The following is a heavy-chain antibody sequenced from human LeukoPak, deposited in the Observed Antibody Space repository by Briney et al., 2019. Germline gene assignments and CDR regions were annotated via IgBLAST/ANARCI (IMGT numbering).Heavy chain of an antibody. V-gene: IGHV1-69*06. J-gene: IGHJ4*02. CDR1: GYTFTGYY. D-gene: IGHD3-9*01. Sequence: GASVKVSCKASGYTFTGYYMNWVRQAPGQGLEWMGGIIPIFGTANYAQKFQGRVTITADKSTSTAYMELSSLRSEDTAVYYCARETYSNILTGTDYWGPGTLVTVSS. CDR2: IIPIFGTA. CDR3: ARETYSNILTGTDY.